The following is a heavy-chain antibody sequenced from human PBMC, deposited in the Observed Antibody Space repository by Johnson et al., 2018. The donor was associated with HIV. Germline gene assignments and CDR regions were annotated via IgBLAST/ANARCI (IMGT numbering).Heavy chain of an antibody. D-gene: IGHD3-22*01. J-gene: IGHJ3*02. CDR1: GFTFSSYD. Sequence: VQLVESGGGLVQPGGSLRLSCAASGFTFSSYDMHWVRQATGKGLEWVSAIGTAGDTYYPGSVKGRFTISRDNSKNTLYLQMNSLRAEDTAVYYCARDRGYWDAFDIWGQGTMVTVSS. CDR2: IGTAGDT. CDR3: ARDRGYWDAFDI. V-gene: IGHV3-13*01.